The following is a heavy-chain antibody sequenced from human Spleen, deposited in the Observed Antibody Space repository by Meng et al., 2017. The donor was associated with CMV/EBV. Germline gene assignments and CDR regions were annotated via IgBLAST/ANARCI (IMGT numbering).Heavy chain of an antibody. V-gene: IGHV1-2*02. Sequence: MKWVRQAPGQGLEWMGWINPNSGGTNYAQKFQGRVTMTGDTSITTAYLEVSRLRPDDMATYYCARVKRYCTGGSCSSTGYYGMDVWGQGTLVTVSS. J-gene: IGHJ6*02. CDR2: INPNSGGT. D-gene: IGHD2-15*01. CDR3: ARVKRYCTGGSCSSTGYYGMDV.